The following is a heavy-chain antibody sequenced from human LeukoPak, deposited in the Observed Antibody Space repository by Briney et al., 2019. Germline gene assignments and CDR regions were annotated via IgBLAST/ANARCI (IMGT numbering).Heavy chain of an antibody. CDR2: ISHDGSSK. Sequence: PGRSLRLSCAASGFTFSSYGMHWVRQAPGKGLEWVAVISHDGSSKYFADSVKGRFTISRDNPKNTLDLQMHSLRAEDTAVYYCAKGIRFCSSNSCFAGYYNYGLHVWGQGTTIIVSS. D-gene: IGHD2-2*01. CDR3: AKGIRFCSSNSCFAGYYNYGLHV. V-gene: IGHV3-30*18. J-gene: IGHJ6*02. CDR1: GFTFSSYG.